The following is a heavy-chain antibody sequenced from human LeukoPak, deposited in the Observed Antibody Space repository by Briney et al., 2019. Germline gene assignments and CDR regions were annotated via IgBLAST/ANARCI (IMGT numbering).Heavy chain of an antibody. D-gene: IGHD3-10*01. J-gene: IGHJ5*02. CDR2: IRYDGSNK. V-gene: IGHV3-30*02. CDR1: GFTFSSYG. Sequence: PGGSLRLSCAASGFTFSSYGMHWVRQAPGKGLEWVAFIRYDGSNKYYADSVKGRFTISRDNSKNTLYLQMNSLRAEDTAVYYCAKDVRHLYYYGSGSRSYNWFDPWGQGTLVTVSS. CDR3: AKDVRHLYYYGSGSRSYNWFDP.